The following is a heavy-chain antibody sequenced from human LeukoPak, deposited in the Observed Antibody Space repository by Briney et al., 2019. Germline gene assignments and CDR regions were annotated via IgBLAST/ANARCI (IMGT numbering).Heavy chain of an antibody. CDR2: ITSNSRYI. CDR1: GFTFNRYT. J-gene: IGHJ6*03. Sequence: GGSLRLSCVASGFTFNRYTINWVRQAPGKGLEWVSSITSNSRYIFYADSVKGRFTISRDTSKNTLYLQMNSLRAEDTAVYYCATYGSGSRLYYYYYMDVWGKGTTVTISS. V-gene: IGHV3-21*04. D-gene: IGHD3-10*01. CDR3: ATYGSGSRLYYYYYMDV.